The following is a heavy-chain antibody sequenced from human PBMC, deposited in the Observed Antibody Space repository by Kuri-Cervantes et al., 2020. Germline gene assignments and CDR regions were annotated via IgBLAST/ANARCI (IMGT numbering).Heavy chain of an antibody. J-gene: IGHJ6*02. CDR3: AQRNYYYYYGMDV. Sequence: GESLKISCAASGFTFSSYWMHWVRQAPGKGLVWVSRISSDGSSTRYADSVKGRFTISRDNAKNSLYLQMNSLRDEDTAVYYCAQRNYYYYYGMDVWGQGTTVTVSS. CDR2: ISSDGSST. CDR1: GFTFSSYW. V-gene: IGHV3-74*01.